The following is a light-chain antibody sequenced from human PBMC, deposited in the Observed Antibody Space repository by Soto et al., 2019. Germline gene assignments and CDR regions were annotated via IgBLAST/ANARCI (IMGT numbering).Light chain of an antibody. J-gene: IGLJ2*01. Sequence: QSALTQPASVSGSPGQSITISCTGTSSDVGSYNLVSWYQQHPGKAPKLMIYEVSERPLGVSHRFSGSKSGNTASLTISGLQAEDEADYYYSYGSRNTHVVFGGGTKLTVL. CDR2: EVS. CDR3: YSYGSRNTHVV. CDR1: SSDVGSYNL. V-gene: IGLV2-23*02.